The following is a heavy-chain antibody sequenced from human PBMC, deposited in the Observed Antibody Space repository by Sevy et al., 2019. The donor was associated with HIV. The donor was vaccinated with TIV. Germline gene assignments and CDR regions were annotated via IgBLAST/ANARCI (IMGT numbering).Heavy chain of an antibody. Sequence: GGSLRLSCAASGFTFSNYYMNWIRQAPGKGLEWVSYISGTGNTKYYTDSVKGRFTISRDNAKNSLFLQMDSLRVEDTAVYYCARDPTYYDFWGGYYTGWFDPWGQGTLVTVSS. CDR1: GFTFSNYY. D-gene: IGHD3-3*01. V-gene: IGHV3-11*01. J-gene: IGHJ5*02. CDR2: ISGTGNTK. CDR3: ARDPTYYDFWGGYYTGWFDP.